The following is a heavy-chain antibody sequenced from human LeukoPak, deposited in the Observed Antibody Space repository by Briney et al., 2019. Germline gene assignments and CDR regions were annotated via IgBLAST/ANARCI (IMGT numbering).Heavy chain of an antibody. D-gene: IGHD3-22*01. V-gene: IGHV4-59*12. J-gene: IGHJ3*02. CDR1: AGSISSYY. Sequence: SETLSLTCTVSAGSISSYYWSWIRQPPGKGLEWIGYIYYSGSTYYNPSLKSRVTISVDRSKNQFSLKLSSVTAADTAVYYCARSYDSSGYDAFDIWGQGTMVTVSS. CDR3: ARSYDSSGYDAFDI. CDR2: IYYSGST.